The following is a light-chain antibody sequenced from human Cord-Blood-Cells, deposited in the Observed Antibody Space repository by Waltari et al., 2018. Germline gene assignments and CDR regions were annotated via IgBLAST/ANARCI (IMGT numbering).Light chain of an antibody. Sequence: QSALTQPASVSGSPGQSLTITCTGTSSDVGSYNLVSWYHQHPGKAPQLMIYEGRKRPSGVSNRFSGSKSGNTASLTISGLQAEDEADYYCCSYAGSSTLFGGGTKLTVL. CDR3: CSYAGSSTL. J-gene: IGLJ3*02. V-gene: IGLV2-23*01. CDR1: SSDVGSYNL. CDR2: EGR.